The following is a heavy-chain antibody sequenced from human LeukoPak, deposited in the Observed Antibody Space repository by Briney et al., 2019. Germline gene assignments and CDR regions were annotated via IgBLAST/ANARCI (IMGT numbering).Heavy chain of an antibody. J-gene: IGHJ4*02. D-gene: IGHD3-16*02. CDR3: ATDDYVWGSYRPFDY. CDR1: GYTLTELS. V-gene: IGHV1-24*01. Sequence: ASVKVSCKVSGYTLTELSMHWVRQAPGKGLEWMGGFDPEDGETIYAQKFQGRVTMTEDTSTDTAYMELSSLRSEHTAVYYCATDDYVWGSYRPFDYWGQGTLVTVSS. CDR2: FDPEDGET.